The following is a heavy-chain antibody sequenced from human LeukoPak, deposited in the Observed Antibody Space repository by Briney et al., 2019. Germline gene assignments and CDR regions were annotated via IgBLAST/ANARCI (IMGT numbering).Heavy chain of an antibody. J-gene: IGHJ4*02. V-gene: IGHV3-53*01. CDR1: GFLVRNTY. CDR2: IHNDGST. D-gene: IGHD3-3*02. CDR3: ASLARDH. Sequence: PGGSLRLSCAAAGFLVRNTYMTWVRQAPGKGLEGGSVIHNDGSTYYADSVEGRFTVSRDNSKNMVFLRMNSLRVEDTAVYFCASLARDHWGQGTLVSVSS.